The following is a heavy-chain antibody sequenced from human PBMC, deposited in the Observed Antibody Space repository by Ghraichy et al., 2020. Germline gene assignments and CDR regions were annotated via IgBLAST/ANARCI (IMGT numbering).Heavy chain of an antibody. V-gene: IGHV4-31*03. CDR3: ARDEGRRDGYNSPWGFDY. CDR1: GGSISSGGYY. D-gene: IGHD5-24*01. Sequence: SETLSLTCTVSGGSISSGGYYWSWIRQHPGKGLEWIGYIYYSGSTYYNPSLKSRVTISVDTSKNQFSLKLSSVTAADTAVYYCARDEGRRDGYNSPWGFDYWGQGTLVTVSS. CDR2: IYYSGST. J-gene: IGHJ4*02.